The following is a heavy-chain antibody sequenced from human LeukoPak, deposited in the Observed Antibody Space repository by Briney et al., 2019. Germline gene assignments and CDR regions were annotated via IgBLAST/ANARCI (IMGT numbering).Heavy chain of an antibody. Sequence: SETLSLTCTVSGGSISSYYWSWIRQPAGKGLEWIGRIYSSGSTTYNPSLKSRVAMSVDTSKNQFSLKLSSVTAADAAVYYCARLGDYYDSSGYFDAFDIWGQGTMVTVFS. V-gene: IGHV4-4*07. J-gene: IGHJ3*02. CDR3: ARLGDYYDSSGYFDAFDI. CDR2: IYSSGST. CDR1: GGSISSYY. D-gene: IGHD3-22*01.